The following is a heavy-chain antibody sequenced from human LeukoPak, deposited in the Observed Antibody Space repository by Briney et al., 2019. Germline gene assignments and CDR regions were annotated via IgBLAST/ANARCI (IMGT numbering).Heavy chain of an antibody. J-gene: IGHJ4*02. Sequence: TGGSLRLSCAASGFTFSSYSMNWVRQAPGKGLEWVSSIGSSSSYIYYADSVRGRFTISRDNSKNALHLQMNSLRAEDTAVYYCAKDLSSSGSYSSVDYWGQGTLVTVSS. D-gene: IGHD1-26*01. CDR2: IGSSSSYI. CDR1: GFTFSSYS. V-gene: IGHV3-21*01. CDR3: AKDLSSSGSYSSVDY.